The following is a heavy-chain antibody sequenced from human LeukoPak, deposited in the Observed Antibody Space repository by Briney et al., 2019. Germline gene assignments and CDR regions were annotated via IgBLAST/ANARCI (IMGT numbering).Heavy chain of an antibody. CDR1: GGSFSGYY. J-gene: IGHJ4*02. V-gene: IGHV4-34*01. CDR3: ARSPCCSRGVDY. CDR2: LNKSGST. D-gene: IGHD6-13*01. Sequence: PSETLSLTCAVYGGSFSGYYWTWIRQPPGKGLEWIGELNKSGSTNYNPSLKSRVTISIDTSKSQFSLKVTSVTAADTAMYYCARSPCCSRGVDYWGQGTLVTVSS.